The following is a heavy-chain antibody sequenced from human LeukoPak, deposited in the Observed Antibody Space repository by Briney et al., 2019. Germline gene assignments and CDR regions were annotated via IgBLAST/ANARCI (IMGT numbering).Heavy chain of an antibody. D-gene: IGHD6-19*01. J-gene: IGHJ4*02. Sequence: VGSLRLSCAAPGFTPDDYGMSSGRQALREGRGWGSGITWNGGSTGYADSVKGRFTISRDNAKNSLYLQMNSLRAEDTALYYCARSGLYSSGWYDYWGQGTLVTVSS. CDR3: ARSGLYSSGWYDY. V-gene: IGHV3-20*04. CDR2: ITWNGGST. CDR1: GFTPDDYG.